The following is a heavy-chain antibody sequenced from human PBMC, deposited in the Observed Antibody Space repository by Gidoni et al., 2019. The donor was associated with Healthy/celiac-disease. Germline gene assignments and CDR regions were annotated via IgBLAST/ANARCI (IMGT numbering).Heavy chain of an antibody. Sequence: EVQLLESGGGLVQPGGSLRLSCAASGFTFSSYAMSWVRQAPGKGLEWVSAISGSGGSTYYEDSVKGRVTISRDNSKNTLYLQMNSLRAEDTAVYYCATHLAVAGADWYFDLWGRGTLVTVSS. CDR2: ISGSGGST. D-gene: IGHD6-19*01. V-gene: IGHV3-23*01. CDR1: GFTFSSYA. CDR3: ATHLAVAGADWYFDL. J-gene: IGHJ2*01.